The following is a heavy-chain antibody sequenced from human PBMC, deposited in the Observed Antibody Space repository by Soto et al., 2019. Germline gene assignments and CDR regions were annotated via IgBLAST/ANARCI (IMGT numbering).Heavy chain of an antibody. Sequence: QVQLVQSGAEVKKPGSSVKVSCKASGGTFSSYAISWVRQAPGQGLEWMGGIIPIFGTANYAQKFQGRVTITADESTSTAYMELSSLRSEDTAVYYYLGQNWNPMSEGMDVWGQGTTVTVSS. CDR1: GGTFSSYA. CDR3: LGQNWNPMSEGMDV. CDR2: IIPIFGTA. J-gene: IGHJ6*02. D-gene: IGHD1-1*01. V-gene: IGHV1-69*12.